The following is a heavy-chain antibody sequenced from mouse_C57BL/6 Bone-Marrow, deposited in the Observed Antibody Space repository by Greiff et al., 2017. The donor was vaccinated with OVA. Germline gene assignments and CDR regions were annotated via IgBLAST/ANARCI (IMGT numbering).Heavy chain of an antibody. CDR3: ARSLIYLEAMEY. V-gene: IGHV1-76*01. D-gene: IGHD2-1*01. J-gene: IGHJ4*01. CDR2: IYPGSGNT. CDR1: GYTFTDYY. Sequence: VQLQESGAELVRPGASVKLSCKASGYTFTDYYINWVKQRPGQGLEWIARIYPGSGNTYYNEKFKGKATLTAEKSSSTAYMQLSSLTSEDSAVDFCARSLIYLEAMEYWGQGTSVTVSS.